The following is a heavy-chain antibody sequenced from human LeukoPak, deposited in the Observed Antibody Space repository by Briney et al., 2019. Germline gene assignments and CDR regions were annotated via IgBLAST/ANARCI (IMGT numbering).Heavy chain of an antibody. CDR2: ITTNGRST. D-gene: IGHD4/OR15-4a*01. V-gene: IGHV3-64D*06. J-gene: IGHJ4*02. Sequence: GGSLRLSCSASGFSFSTSAMHWVRQAPGKGPQFVSAITTNGRSTYYADSVRGRFTISRDNSKSTLDLQMSSLRAEDTAVYYCVRDLTWGQGTLVTVSS. CDR3: VRDLT. CDR1: GFSFSTSA.